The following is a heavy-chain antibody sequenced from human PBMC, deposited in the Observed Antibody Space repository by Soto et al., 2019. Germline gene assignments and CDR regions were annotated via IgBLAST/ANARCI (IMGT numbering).Heavy chain of an antibody. D-gene: IGHD4-17*01. V-gene: IGHV1-69*13. J-gene: IGHJ6*02. Sequence: VKVSCKASGGTFSSYAISWVLQAPGQGLEWMGGIIPIFGTANYAQKFQGRVTITADESTSTAYMELSSLRSEDTAVCYCARATTTVIYYYGMDVWGQGTTVTVSS. CDR1: GGTFSSYA. CDR3: ARATTTVIYYYGMDV. CDR2: IIPIFGTA.